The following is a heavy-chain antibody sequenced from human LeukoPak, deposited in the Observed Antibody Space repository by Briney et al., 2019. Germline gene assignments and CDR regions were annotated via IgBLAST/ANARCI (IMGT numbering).Heavy chain of an antibody. J-gene: IGHJ4*02. D-gene: IGHD5-18*01. CDR1: GYMFASYG. CDR2: TGVYNDNT. Sequence: ASVKVSCKASGYMFASYGISWARQAPGQGLEWMGWTGVYNDNTNLAPKFQSRVTMTTDISTSTAVMELRSLRSDDTAVYYCARDLFEYTYGLPFEYWGQGTLVTVSS. CDR3: ARDLFEYTYGLPFEY. V-gene: IGHV1-18*01.